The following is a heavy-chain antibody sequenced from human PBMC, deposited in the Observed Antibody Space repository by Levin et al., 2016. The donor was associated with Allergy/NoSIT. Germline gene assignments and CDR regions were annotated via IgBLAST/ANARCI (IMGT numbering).Heavy chain of an antibody. V-gene: IGHV4-30-4*01. J-gene: IGHJ4*02. CDR2: IYYNGST. CDR1: GGSISSGDYY. CDR3: ASWYSSSFASSDY. D-gene: IGHD6-13*01. Sequence: SETLSLTCTVSGGSISSGDYYWSWIRQPPGKGLEWIGYIYYNGSTYYNPSLKSRVTISVDTSKNQFSLKLSSVTAADTAVYYCASWYSSSFASSDYWGQGTLVTVSS.